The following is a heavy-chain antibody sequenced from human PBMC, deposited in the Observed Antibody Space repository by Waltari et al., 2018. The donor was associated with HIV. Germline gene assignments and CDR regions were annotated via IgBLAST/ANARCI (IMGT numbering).Heavy chain of an antibody. CDR1: GFTFSNYT. CDR3: ARDINGGWGY. J-gene: IGHJ4*02. Sequence: EVQLVESGGGLVTPGGSLRLSCAACGFTFSNYTMNWVRQDPGKGLEWVSYISRSSSSIFYADSVKGRFTISRDNAKNSLYLQMNSLRVEDTAVYYCARDINGGWGYWGQGTLVTVAS. CDR2: ISRSSSSI. V-gene: IGHV3-48*01. D-gene: IGHD7-27*01.